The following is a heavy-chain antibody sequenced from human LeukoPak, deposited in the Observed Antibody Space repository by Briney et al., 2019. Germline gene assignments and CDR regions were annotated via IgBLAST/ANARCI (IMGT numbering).Heavy chain of an antibody. CDR3: ARGGPFSIAAARVYYFDY. D-gene: IGHD6-13*01. J-gene: IGHJ4*02. CDR2: ISPYSDNT. Sequence: ASVKVSCKASDHTFTSYGISWVRQAPGQGLEWMGWISPYSDNTNYAQNLQGRVTMTTDTSTSTAYMELRSLTSDDTAMYYCARGGPFSIAAARVYYFDYWGQGTLVTVSS. CDR1: DHTFTSYG. V-gene: IGHV1-18*01.